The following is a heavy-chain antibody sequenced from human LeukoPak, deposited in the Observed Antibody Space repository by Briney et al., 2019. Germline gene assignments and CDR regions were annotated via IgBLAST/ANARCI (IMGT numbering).Heavy chain of an antibody. CDR1: GFTFSSYS. CDR3: AKGQVLLWFGEPDAFDI. CDR2: ISGSGGST. D-gene: IGHD3-10*01. J-gene: IGHJ3*02. V-gene: IGHV3-23*01. Sequence: PGGSLRLSCAASGFTFSSYSMNWVRQAPGKGLEWVSAISGSGGSTYYADSVKGRFTISRDNSKNTLYLQMNSLRAEDTAVYYCAKGQVLLWFGEPDAFDIWGQGTMVTVSS.